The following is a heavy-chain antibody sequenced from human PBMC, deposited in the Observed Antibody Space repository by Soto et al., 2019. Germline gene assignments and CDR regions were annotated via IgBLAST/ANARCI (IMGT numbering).Heavy chain of an antibody. CDR3: ARGPAYSSSRTDY. Sequence: SETLSLTCAVYGGSFSGYYWSWIRQPPGKGLEWIGEINHSGSTNYNPSLKSRVTISVDTSKNQFSLKLSSVTAADTAVYYCARGPAYSSSRTDYWGQGNLVTVSS. J-gene: IGHJ4*02. CDR1: GGSFSGYY. D-gene: IGHD6-6*01. V-gene: IGHV4-34*01. CDR2: INHSGST.